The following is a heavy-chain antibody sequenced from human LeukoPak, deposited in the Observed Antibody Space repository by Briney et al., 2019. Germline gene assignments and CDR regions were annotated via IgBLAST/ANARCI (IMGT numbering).Heavy chain of an antibody. CDR2: IYYSGST. Sequence: SETLSLTCTVSGGSISSYYWSWIRQPPGKGLEWIGYIYYSGSTNYNPSLKSRVTISVDTSKNQFSLKLSSVTAADTAVYYCARVVTSGYDHVWGSYLHDAFDIWGQGSMVTVSS. D-gene: IGHD3-16*02. V-gene: IGHV4-59*01. CDR1: GGSISSYY. CDR3: ARVVTSGYDHVWGSYLHDAFDI. J-gene: IGHJ3*02.